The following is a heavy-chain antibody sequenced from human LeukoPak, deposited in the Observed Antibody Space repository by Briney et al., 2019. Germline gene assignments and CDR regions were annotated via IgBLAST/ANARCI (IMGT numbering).Heavy chain of an antibody. V-gene: IGHV4-59*01. Sequence: SETLSLTCTVSGGSISSYYWSWIRQPPGKGLEWIGYIYYSGSTNYNPSLKSRVTISVDTSKNQFSLKLSSVTAADTAVYYCARLKWLQFNDYWGQGTLVTVSS. D-gene: IGHD5-24*01. J-gene: IGHJ4*02. CDR3: ARLKWLQFNDY. CDR2: IYYSGST. CDR1: GGSISSYY.